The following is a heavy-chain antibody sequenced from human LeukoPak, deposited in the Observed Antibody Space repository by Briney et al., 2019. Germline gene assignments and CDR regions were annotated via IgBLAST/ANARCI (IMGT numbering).Heavy chain of an antibody. Sequence: PGGSLRLSCAASGFTFSSYGMHWVRQAPGKGLEWVAFIRYDGGNKYYADSVKGRFTISRDNSKNTLYLQMNSLRAEDTAVYYCAKWDYYDSSAPYWGQGTLVTVSS. D-gene: IGHD3-22*01. J-gene: IGHJ4*02. CDR1: GFTFSSYG. V-gene: IGHV3-30*02. CDR3: AKWDYYDSSAPY. CDR2: IRYDGGNK.